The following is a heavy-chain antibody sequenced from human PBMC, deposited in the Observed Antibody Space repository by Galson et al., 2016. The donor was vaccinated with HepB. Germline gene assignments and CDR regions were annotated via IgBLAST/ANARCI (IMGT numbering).Heavy chain of an antibody. CDR3: VQGSTAPAV. J-gene: IGHJ6*04. CDR2: ISRSGDST. V-gene: IGHV3-23*01. Sequence: LRLSCAASGFTFSNYGMTWVRQAPGKGLEVVSSISRSGDSTDYAGSVKGRFTISRDNSKNTLSLQMNSRTADDTAIYYCVQGSTAPAVWGKGTTVTVSS. D-gene: IGHD2-2*01. CDR1: GFTFSNYG.